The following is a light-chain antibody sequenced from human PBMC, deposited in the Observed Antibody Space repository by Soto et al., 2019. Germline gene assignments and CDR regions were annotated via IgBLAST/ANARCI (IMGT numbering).Light chain of an antibody. V-gene: IGLV4-69*01. CDR2: LNSDGSH. Sequence: QPVLTQSPSASASLGASVKLTCTLSSGHSSYAIAWQQQQPEKGPRYLMKLNSDGSHSKGDGIPDRFSGSSSGAERYLTISSLQSEDEADYYCQTWGTGMVFGGGTKVTVL. CDR3: QTWGTGMV. J-gene: IGLJ2*01. CDR1: SGHSSYA.